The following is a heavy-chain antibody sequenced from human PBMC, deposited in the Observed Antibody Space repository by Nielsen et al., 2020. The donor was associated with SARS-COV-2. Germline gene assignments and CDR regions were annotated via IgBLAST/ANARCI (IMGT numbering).Heavy chain of an antibody. D-gene: IGHD6-13*01. CDR3: ARTVSSSWYYYYGMDV. CDR2: IWYDGSNK. J-gene: IGHJ6*02. Sequence: GESLKISCAASGFTFSSYGMHWVRQAPGKGLEWVAVIWYDGSNKYYADSVKGRFTISRDNSKNTLYLQMNSLRAEDTAVYYCARTVSSSWYYYYGMDVWGQGTTVTVSS. V-gene: IGHV3-33*01. CDR1: GFTFSSYG.